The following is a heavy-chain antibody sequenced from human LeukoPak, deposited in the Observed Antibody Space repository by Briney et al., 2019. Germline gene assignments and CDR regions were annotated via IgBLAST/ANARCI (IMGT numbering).Heavy chain of an antibody. V-gene: IGHV4-34*01. Sequence: SETLSLTCAVYGGSFSGYYWSWIRQPPGKGLEWIGEINHSGSTNYNPSLKSRVTISVDTSKNQFSLKLSSVTAADTAVYYCARMYYMDVWGKGTTVTISS. CDR1: GGSFSGYY. CDR3: ARMYYMDV. J-gene: IGHJ6*03. CDR2: INHSGST.